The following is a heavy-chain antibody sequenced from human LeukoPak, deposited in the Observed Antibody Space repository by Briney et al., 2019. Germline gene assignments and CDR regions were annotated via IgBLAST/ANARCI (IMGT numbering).Heavy chain of an antibody. CDR2: ISGSGGST. V-gene: IGHV3-23*01. J-gene: IGHJ4*02. Sequence: PGGSLSLSCAAHGFTFSSYAMSWVRQAPGKGLEWVSTISGSGGSTFYADPVKGRFTIASDNSKNTLYLQMNSLRAEDTAVYYCANPPSSSSWYVGDFDYWGQGTLVTVSS. D-gene: IGHD6-13*01. CDR3: ANPPSSSSWYVGDFDY. CDR1: GFTFSSYA.